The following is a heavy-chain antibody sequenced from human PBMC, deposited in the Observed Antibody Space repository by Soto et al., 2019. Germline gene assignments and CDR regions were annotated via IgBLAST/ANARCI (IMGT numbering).Heavy chain of an antibody. CDR1: GYTFTSYD. V-gene: IGHV1-8*01. Sequence: QVQLVQSGAEVKKPGASVKVSCKASGYTFTSYDINWVRQATGQGLEWMGWMNPNSGNTGYAQKFQGRVTMTRNTSISTAYMERSSLRSEDTAVYYCARALKPPYYDFWSGYPNYYYYGMDVWGQGTTVTVSS. J-gene: IGHJ6*02. CDR2: MNPNSGNT. CDR3: ARALKPPYYDFWSGYPNYYYYGMDV. D-gene: IGHD3-3*01.